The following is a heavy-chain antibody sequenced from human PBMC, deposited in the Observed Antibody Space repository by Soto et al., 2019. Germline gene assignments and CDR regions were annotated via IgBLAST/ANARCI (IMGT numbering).Heavy chain of an antibody. D-gene: IGHD3-22*01. V-gene: IGHV3-11*06. J-gene: IGHJ4*02. CDR3: SREDDSSGYYRFDD. Sequence: GGSLRLCSAASGFTFSDYYMSWIRQSPGKRLELFSYISIGSGFTHYADCVKRRFTIYRDNAKHSLYLQMNSLRAEGKAVYYCSREDDSSGYYRFDDRGQGSLVTVSS. CDR1: GFTFSDYY. CDR2: ISIGSGFT.